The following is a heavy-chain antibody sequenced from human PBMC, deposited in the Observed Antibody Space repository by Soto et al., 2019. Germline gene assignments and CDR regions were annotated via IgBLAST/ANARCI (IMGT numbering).Heavy chain of an antibody. CDR3: ARAAITIFGVVPYYYYYGMDF. CDR2: IIPIFGTA. Sequence: QVQLVQSGAEVKKPGSSVKVSCKASGGTFSSYAISWVRQAPGQGLEWMGGIIPIFGTANYAQKFQGRVKITADESTSTAYMELSSLRSEDTAVYYCARAAITIFGVVPYYYYYGMDFWGQGTTVTVAS. CDR1: GGTFSSYA. D-gene: IGHD3-3*01. J-gene: IGHJ6*02. V-gene: IGHV1-69*01.